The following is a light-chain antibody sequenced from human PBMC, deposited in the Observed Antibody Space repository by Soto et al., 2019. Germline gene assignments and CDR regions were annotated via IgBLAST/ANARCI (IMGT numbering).Light chain of an antibody. J-gene: IGKJ1*01. V-gene: IGKV3-20*01. CDR1: QSVRNNY. Sequence: IVLTQSPDTLSLSPGERVTLSCRASQSVRNNYLAWYQQKPGQAPRLLIYETYRRATGIPDRLSGSGSGIDFTLTISRLEPEDFAVYLCQQYGGSSRTFGLGTKVDI. CDR3: QQYGGSSRT. CDR2: ETY.